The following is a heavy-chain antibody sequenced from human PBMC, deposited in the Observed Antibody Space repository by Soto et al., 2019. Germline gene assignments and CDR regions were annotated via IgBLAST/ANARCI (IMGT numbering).Heavy chain of an antibody. CDR1: GFPFSSYG. D-gene: IGHD3-10*01. CDR2: ISYDGSNK. J-gene: IGHJ6*02. V-gene: IGHV3-30*18. CDR3: AKDLGPYYYGSGSNYYYYGMDV. Sequence: SLRLSCAAAGFPFSSYGMHWVRQAPGKGLEWVAVISYDGSNKYYADSVKGRFTISRDNSKNTLYLQMNSLRAEDTAVYYCAKDLGPYYYGSGSNYYYYGMDVLGQGTTVTVSS.